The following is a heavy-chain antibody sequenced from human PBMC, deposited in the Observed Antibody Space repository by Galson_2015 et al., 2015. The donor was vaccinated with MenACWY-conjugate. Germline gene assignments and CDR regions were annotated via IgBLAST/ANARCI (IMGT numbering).Heavy chain of an antibody. CDR1: GFDFDDYA. CDR2: VGRGGGST. V-gene: IGHV3-23*01. CDR3: AKVIYGARYYFEH. D-gene: IGHD3/OR15-3a*01. Sequence: RLSCAASGFDFDDYAMSWVRQAPGKGLQWVAGVGRGGGSTYYTDPVRGRFTISRDNSKNTLDLQMDSLRVEDTAVYYCAKVIYGARYYFEHWGQGSLVIVTS. J-gene: IGHJ4*02.